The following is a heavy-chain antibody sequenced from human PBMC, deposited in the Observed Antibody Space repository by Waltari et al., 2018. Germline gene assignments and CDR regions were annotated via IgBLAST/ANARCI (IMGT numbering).Heavy chain of an antibody. CDR2: IYYSGST. D-gene: IGHD1-26*01. Sequence: QLQLQESGPGLVKPSETLSLTCTVSGGSIRSSSYYWGWIRQPPGKGLEWIGSIYYSGSTYYNPSLKSRVTISVDTSKNQFSLKLSSVTAADTAVYYCARDGGSGSYLDYWGQGTLVTVSS. CDR1: GGSIRSSSYY. V-gene: IGHV4-39*07. CDR3: ARDGGSGSYLDY. J-gene: IGHJ4*02.